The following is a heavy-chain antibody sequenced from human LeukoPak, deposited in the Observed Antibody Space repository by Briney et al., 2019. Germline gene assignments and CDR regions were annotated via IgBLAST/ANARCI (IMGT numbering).Heavy chain of an antibody. CDR3: AKDIRSSGWYGEGWFDP. D-gene: IGHD6-19*01. CDR1: EFTLDEYA. V-gene: IGHV3-43D*03. Sequence: GGSLRLSCSSPEFTLDEYAMHWVRQASGQGLKLISQIRLDGGSTYYADSVKGRFTISRDNSKNSLYLQMNSLRAEDTALYYCAKDIRSSGWYGEGWFDPWGQGTLVTVSS. J-gene: IGHJ5*02. CDR2: IRLDGGST.